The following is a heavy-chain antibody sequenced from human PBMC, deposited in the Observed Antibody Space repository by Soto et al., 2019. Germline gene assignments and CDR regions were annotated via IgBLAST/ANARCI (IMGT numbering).Heavy chain of an antibody. CDR3: ARGGLYDFWSGYFPPHYYYYYVMYF. Sequence: ASVKVSCKASGYTFTSYDINWVRQATGQGLEWMGWMNPNSGNTGYAQKFQGRVTMTRNTSISTAYMELSSLRSEDTAVYYCARGGLYDFWSGYFPPHYYYYYVMYFWGQGTTVTVSS. V-gene: IGHV1-8*01. CDR2: MNPNSGNT. CDR1: GYTFTSYD. D-gene: IGHD3-3*01. J-gene: IGHJ6*02.